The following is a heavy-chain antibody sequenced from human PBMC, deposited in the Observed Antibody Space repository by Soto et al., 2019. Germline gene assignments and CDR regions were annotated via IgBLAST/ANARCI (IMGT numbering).Heavy chain of an antibody. Sequence: EVQLLESGGGLVQPGGSLRLSCAASGFTFSSYAMSWVRQAPGKGLEWVSAISGSGGSTYYADSVKGRFTISRDNSKNSLYLQMNSLIAEDTAVYYCASIGIVVVQAAIFDYWGQGTLVTVSS. J-gene: IGHJ4*02. CDR3: ASIGIVVVQAAIFDY. D-gene: IGHD2-2*01. CDR2: ISGSGGST. CDR1: GFTFSSYA. V-gene: IGHV3-23*01.